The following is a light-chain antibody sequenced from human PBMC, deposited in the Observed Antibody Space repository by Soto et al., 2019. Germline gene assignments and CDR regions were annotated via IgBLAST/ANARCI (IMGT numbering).Light chain of an antibody. J-gene: IGKJ1*01. CDR3: QQYNNWPRT. Sequence: EIVMTQSPATLSVSPGERANLSCWASQSVRSNLAWYQQKPGQAPRLLIYGASSRATGFPARFSGSGSGTEFTLTISSLQSEDFAVYYCQQYNNWPRTFGQGTKV. CDR2: GAS. CDR1: QSVRSN. V-gene: IGKV3-15*01.